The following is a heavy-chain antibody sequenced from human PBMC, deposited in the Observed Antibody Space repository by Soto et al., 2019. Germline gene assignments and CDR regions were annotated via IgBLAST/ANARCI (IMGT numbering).Heavy chain of an antibody. V-gene: IGHV1-69*02. Sequence: QVQLVQSGAEVKKPGSSVKVSYKASGGTFSSYTISWVRQAPGQGLEWMGRIIPILGIANYAQKFQGRVTITADKSTSTAYMELSSLRSEDTAVYYCAAPLVGTSSVSFQHWGQGTLVTVYS. D-gene: IGHD2-2*01. J-gene: IGHJ1*01. CDR3: AAPLVGTSSVSFQH. CDR2: IIPILGIA. CDR1: GGTFSSYT.